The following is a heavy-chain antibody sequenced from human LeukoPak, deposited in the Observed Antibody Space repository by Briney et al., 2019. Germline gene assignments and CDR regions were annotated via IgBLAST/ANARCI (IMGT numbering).Heavy chain of an antibody. D-gene: IGHD6-13*01. Sequence: SETLSLTCTVSGYSISNSYYWGWIRQPPGKGLEWIGSIYYSGSTYYNPSLKSRVTISVDTSKNQFSLKVSSVTAADTAVYYCARHEWQQLVKFDYWGQGALVTVSS. CDR2: IYYSGST. CDR3: ARHEWQQLVKFDY. CDR1: GYSISNSYY. J-gene: IGHJ4*02. V-gene: IGHV4-38-2*02.